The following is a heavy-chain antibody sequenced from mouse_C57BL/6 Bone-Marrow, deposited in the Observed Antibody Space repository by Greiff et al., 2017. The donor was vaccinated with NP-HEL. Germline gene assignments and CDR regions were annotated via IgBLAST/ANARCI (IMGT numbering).Heavy chain of an antibody. J-gene: IGHJ3*01. CDR1: GFTFSSYG. Sequence: EVMLVESGGDLVKPGGSLKLSCAASGFTFSSYGMSWVRQTPDKRLEWVATISSGGSYTYYPDSVKGRFTISRDNAKNTLYLRMSSLKSEDTAMYYCARPRIYYGNYAGFAYWGQGTLVTVSA. CDR3: ARPRIYYGNYAGFAY. V-gene: IGHV5-6*01. CDR2: ISSGGSYT. D-gene: IGHD2-1*01.